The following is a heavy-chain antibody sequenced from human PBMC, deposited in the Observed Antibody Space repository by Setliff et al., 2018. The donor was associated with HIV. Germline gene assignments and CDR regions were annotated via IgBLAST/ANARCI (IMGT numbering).Heavy chain of an antibody. Sequence: SETLSLTCTVSGGSISSTTYYWSWIRQPAGEGLEWIGRIFSSGSTHYNPSLKSRLTISVDTSRNQFSLKLSSVTAADTAVYYCARGWSGYSMDYWGQGTLVTVSS. CDR3: ARGWSGYSMDY. J-gene: IGHJ4*02. D-gene: IGHD3-3*01. CDR2: IFSSGST. V-gene: IGHV4-61*02. CDR1: GGSISSTTYY.